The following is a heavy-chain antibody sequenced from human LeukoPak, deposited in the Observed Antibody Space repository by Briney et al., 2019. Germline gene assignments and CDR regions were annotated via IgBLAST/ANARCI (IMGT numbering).Heavy chain of an antibody. V-gene: IGHV4-59*01. CDR1: NGSISTTY. J-gene: IGHJ5*02. D-gene: IGHD6-19*01. CDR3: ARGGWFHDR. CDR2: IHYSGNT. Sequence: SETLSLTCSVSNGSISTTYWSWIRQPPGKGLEWIGNIHYSGNTNYNSSLKSRVTISVDTSKNQFSLKMISVTTADTAVYFCARGGWFHDRRGQGTLVTVSS.